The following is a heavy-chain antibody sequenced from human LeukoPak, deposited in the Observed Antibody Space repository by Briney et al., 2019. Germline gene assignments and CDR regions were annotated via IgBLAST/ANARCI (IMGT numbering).Heavy chain of an antibody. Sequence: GASVKVSCKASGYTFTSYYMHWVRQAPGQGLEWMGIINPSGGSTSYAQKSQGRVTMTRDMSTSTVYMELSSLRSEDTAVYYCARSEWEPYYFDYWGQGTLVTVSS. J-gene: IGHJ4*02. CDR2: INPSGGST. V-gene: IGHV1-46*01. CDR1: GYTFTSYY. D-gene: IGHD1-26*01. CDR3: ARSEWEPYYFDY.